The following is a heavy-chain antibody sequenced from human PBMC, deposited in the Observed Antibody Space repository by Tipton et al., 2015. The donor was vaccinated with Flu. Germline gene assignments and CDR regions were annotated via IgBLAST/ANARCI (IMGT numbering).Heavy chain of an antibody. CDR2: IYSGGST. Sequence: SLRLSCAASGFTFSRYAMSWVRQAPGKGLEWVSVIYSGGSTYYADSVKGRFTISRDNSKNTQYLQMNSLRAEDTAVYYCARDRNYCSGGSCYSEGSLDVWGQGTTVTVSS. D-gene: IGHD2-15*01. CDR1: GFTFSRYA. V-gene: IGHV3-53*01. CDR3: ARDRNYCSGGSCYSEGSLDV. J-gene: IGHJ6*02.